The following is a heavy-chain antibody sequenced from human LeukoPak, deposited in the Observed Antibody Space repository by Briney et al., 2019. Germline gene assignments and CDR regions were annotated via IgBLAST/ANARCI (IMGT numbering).Heavy chain of an antibody. Sequence: GESLKISCQASEYTFTGYWIGWVRQMPGKGLEWMGIIYPGDSDTRYNPSFQGQVTISADKSINTAYLQWSSLKASDSAMYYCARQFYYGSGTLCDYWGQGTLVTVSS. D-gene: IGHD3-10*01. CDR3: ARQFYYGSGTLCDY. CDR1: EYTFTGYW. CDR2: IYPGDSDT. V-gene: IGHV5-51*01. J-gene: IGHJ4*02.